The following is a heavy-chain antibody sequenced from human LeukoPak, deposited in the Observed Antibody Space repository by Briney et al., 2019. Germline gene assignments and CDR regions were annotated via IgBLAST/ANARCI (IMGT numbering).Heavy chain of an antibody. CDR1: GFTFDDYA. J-gene: IGHJ4*02. Sequence: GGSLRLSCAASGFTFDDYAMHWVRQAPGKGLEWVSGINWNSDSIGYADSVKGRFTISRDNAKNTLFLQMNSLRAEDTAVYYCTRGFDVVPADYWGQGTLVTVSS. D-gene: IGHD2-2*01. CDR3: TRGFDVVPADY. CDR2: INWNSDSI. V-gene: IGHV3-9*01.